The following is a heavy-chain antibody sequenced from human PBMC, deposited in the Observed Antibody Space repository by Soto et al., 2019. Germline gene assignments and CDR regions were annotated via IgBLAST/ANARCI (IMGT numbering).Heavy chain of an antibody. Sequence: LSLTCTVSGGSISSYYWSWIRQPPGKGLEWIGYIYYSGSTNYNPSLKSRVTISVDTSKNQFSLKLSSVTAADTAVYYCARKTTVTYFDYWGQGTLVTV. CDR3: ARKTTVTYFDY. CDR1: GGSISSYY. D-gene: IGHD4-17*01. CDR2: IYYSGST. J-gene: IGHJ4*02. V-gene: IGHV4-59*01.